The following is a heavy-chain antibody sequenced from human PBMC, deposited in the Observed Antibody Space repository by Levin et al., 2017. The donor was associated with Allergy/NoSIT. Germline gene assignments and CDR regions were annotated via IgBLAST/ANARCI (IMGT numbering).Heavy chain of an antibody. V-gene: IGHV3-23*01. CDR1: GFTYNKWA. CDR3: AKGSGADI. J-gene: IGHJ4*02. D-gene: IGHD3-10*01. Sequence: GGSLRLSCAASGFTYNKWAMAWVRQAPGRGLEWVSTISGSGNTTYYAASVKGRFTISRDNSMNTVYLQMHSLRGEDTAIYYCAKGSGADIWGQGTLVTVSS. CDR2: ISGSGNTT.